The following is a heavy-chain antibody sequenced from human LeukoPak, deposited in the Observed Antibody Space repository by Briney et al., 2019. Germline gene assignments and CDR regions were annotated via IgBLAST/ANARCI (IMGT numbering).Heavy chain of an antibody. CDR3: ARGSYGDPPDY. CDR1: GGSISSSSYY. CDR2: IYYSGST. Sequence: SETLSLTCTVSGGSISSSSYYWGWIRQPPGKGLEWIGSIYYSGSTYYNPSLKSRVTISVDTSKNQFSLKLSSVTAADTAVYYCARGSYGDPPDYWGQGTLVTVSS. V-gene: IGHV4-39*07. D-gene: IGHD4-17*01. J-gene: IGHJ4*02.